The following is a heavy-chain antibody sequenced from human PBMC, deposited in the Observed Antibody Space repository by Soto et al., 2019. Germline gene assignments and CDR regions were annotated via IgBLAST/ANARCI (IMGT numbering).Heavy chain of an antibody. D-gene: IGHD6-13*01. CDR3: ARESSSWYDDAFDI. V-gene: IGHV3-23*01. CDR2: ISGSGDTT. CDR1: GFTFSSYG. J-gene: IGHJ3*02. Sequence: GGSLRLSCAASGFTFSSYGMHWVRQAPGKGLEWVAAISGSGDTTYYADSVKGRFTISRDNSKNTLHLQMNSLRAEDTAVYYCARESSSWYDDAFDIWGQGTMVTVSS.